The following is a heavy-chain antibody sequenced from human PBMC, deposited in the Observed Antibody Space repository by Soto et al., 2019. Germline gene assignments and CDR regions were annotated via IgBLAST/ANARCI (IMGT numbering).Heavy chain of an antibody. CDR2: IYYTGST. Sequence: SETLSLTCTVSGGSVNSDNFYWSWIRQPPGRGLEWIGYIYYTGSTNYNPSLKSRVTISIDTSRNQFSLKLSSVTAADTAVYYCAREFSNSPEAFDSWGQGSLVTVSS. J-gene: IGHJ4*02. V-gene: IGHV4-61*01. CDR1: GGSVNSDNFY. D-gene: IGHD6-6*01. CDR3: AREFSNSPEAFDS.